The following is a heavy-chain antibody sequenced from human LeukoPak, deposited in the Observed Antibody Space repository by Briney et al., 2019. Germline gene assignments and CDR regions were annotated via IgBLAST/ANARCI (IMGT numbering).Heavy chain of an antibody. J-gene: IGHJ3*02. D-gene: IGHD1-26*01. Sequence: GGSLRLSCAASGFTVSSNYINWVRQAPGKGLEWVSLIYSGGTTYYADSVKGRFTISRDNSKNTVHLQMNNLRGEDTAVYYCARGGSYLSAFDIWGQGTMVTVSS. CDR3: ARGGSYLSAFDI. CDR2: IYSGGTT. V-gene: IGHV3-53*01. CDR1: GFTVSSNY.